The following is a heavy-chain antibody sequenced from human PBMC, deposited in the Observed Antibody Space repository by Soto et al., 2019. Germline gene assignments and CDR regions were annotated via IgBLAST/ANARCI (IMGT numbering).Heavy chain of an antibody. V-gene: IGHV3-7*03. CDR1: GFTFSTYW. Sequence: ESGGGLVQPGGSLRLSCAASGFTFSTYWMSWVRQAPGKGLEWVANMKQDGSEKYYVDSVKGRLTISRDNAKNSLFLQMNSLRAEDTAVYYCARGPSPGSGRLYYFDYWGQGTLVTVSS. J-gene: IGHJ4*02. D-gene: IGHD1-26*01. CDR3: ARGPSPGSGRLYYFDY. CDR2: MKQDGSEK.